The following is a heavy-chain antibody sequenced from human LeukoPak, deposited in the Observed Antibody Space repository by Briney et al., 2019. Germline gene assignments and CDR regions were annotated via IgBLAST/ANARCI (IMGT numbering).Heavy chain of an antibody. CDR2: IYSSGST. D-gene: IGHD4-23*01. V-gene: IGHV4-4*09. CDR3: ANSYDGKIVPFDN. Sequence: SKTLSLTCTVSGASITNSYWNWFRQPPGKGLEWFGYIYSSGSTNYNPSLKSRVTISLDVSKNQFSLKLTSVTAADTAVYYCANSYDGKIVPFDNWGQGALVAVSS. J-gene: IGHJ4*02. CDR1: GASITNSY.